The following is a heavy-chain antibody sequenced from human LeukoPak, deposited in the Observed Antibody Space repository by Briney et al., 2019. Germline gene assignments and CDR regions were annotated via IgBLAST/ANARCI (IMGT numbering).Heavy chain of an antibody. CDR3: ARFTMVLYYYMDV. CDR2: IYYNGNT. D-gene: IGHD3-10*01. J-gene: IGHJ6*03. CDR1: SASIRSSNYY. Sequence: SETLSLTCTVSSASIRSSNYYWGWIRQPPGKGLEWIGSIYYNGNTYYNPSLKSRVTISVDTSKNQFSLKLSSVTAADTAVYYCARFTMVLYYYMDVWGKGTTVTVSS. V-gene: IGHV4-39*01.